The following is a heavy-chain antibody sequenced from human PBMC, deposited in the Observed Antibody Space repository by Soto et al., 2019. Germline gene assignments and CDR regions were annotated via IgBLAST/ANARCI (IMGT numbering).Heavy chain of an antibody. CDR2: ISYDGSNK. D-gene: IGHD2-2*01. CDR1: GFTFSSYA. V-gene: IGHV3-30-3*01. J-gene: IGHJ3*02. Sequence: GGSLRLSCAASGFTFSSYAMHWVRQAPGKGLEWVAVISYDGSNKYYADSVKGRFTISRDNSKNTLYLQMNSLRAEDTAVYYCAREGRQLPAFDIWGQGTMVTVSS. CDR3: AREGRQLPAFDI.